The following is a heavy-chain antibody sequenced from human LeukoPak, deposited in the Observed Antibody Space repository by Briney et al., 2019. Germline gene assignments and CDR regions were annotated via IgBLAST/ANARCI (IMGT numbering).Heavy chain of an antibody. V-gene: IGHV1-46*01. CDR2: IDPRGGTR. CDR3: ARESPLVCYFDC. D-gene: IGHD3-10*01. J-gene: IGHJ5*01. CDR1: GFIFTNYY. Sequence: ASVKVSCKASGFIFTNYYMHWVRQAPGQVLEWMGFIDPRGGTRSYAQNFQGRVTMTWDTSASTVYMELSSLRSEDTAVYYCARESPLVCYFDCWGQGTLATVSS.